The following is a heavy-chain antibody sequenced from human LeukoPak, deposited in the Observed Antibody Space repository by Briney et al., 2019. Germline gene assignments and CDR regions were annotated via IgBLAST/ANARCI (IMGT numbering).Heavy chain of an antibody. D-gene: IGHD6-19*01. CDR3: ARSIQRGIAVAGPAAFDI. V-gene: IGHV4-59*01. CDR2: IYYSGST. Sequence: SETLSLTCTVSGGSISSYYWSWIRQPPGKGLEWIGYIYYSGSTNYNPSLKSRVTISVDTSKNQFSLKLSSVTAADTAVYYCARSIQRGIAVAGPAAFDIWGQGTMVTVSS. CDR1: GGSISSYY. J-gene: IGHJ3*02.